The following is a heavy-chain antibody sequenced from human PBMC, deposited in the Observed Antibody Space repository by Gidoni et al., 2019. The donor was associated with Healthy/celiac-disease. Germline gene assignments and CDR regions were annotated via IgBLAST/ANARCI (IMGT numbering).Heavy chain of an antibody. CDR2: IYYSGST. D-gene: IGHD6-6*01. J-gene: IGHJ6*02. V-gene: IGHV4-59*01. CDR3: ARDPGSSSWGGRYGMDV. CDR1: GGSISSYY. Sequence: QVQLQESGPGLVKPSETLSLTCTVSGGSISSYYWSWIRQPPGKGLEWIGYIYYSGSTNYNPSLKSRVTISVDTSKNQFSLKLSSVTAADTAVYYCARDPGSSSWGGRYGMDVCGQGTTVTVSS.